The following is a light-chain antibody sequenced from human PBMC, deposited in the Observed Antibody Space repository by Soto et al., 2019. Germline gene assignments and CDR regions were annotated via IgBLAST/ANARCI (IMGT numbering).Light chain of an antibody. CDR1: SSDVGGYNY. Sequence: QSALTQPASVSGSPGQSITIPCTGTSSDVGGYNYVSWYQQHPGKAPKLMIYEVSNRPSGVPNRFSGSKSGNTASLTISGLQAEYEADYYCSSYPSSSTWVFGGGTKLTVL. CDR3: SSYPSSSTWV. J-gene: IGLJ3*02. V-gene: IGLV2-14*01. CDR2: EVS.